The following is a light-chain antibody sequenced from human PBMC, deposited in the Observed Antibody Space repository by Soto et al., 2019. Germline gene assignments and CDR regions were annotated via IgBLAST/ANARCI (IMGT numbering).Light chain of an antibody. CDR1: QGISSY. CDR3: QQHNSNLSLT. V-gene: IGKV1-9*01. CDR2: AAS. Sequence: DIKLTQSPAFLSASVGDRVTLTCRASQGISSYLAWYRQKPGKAPKLLIYAASTVQRGVPSWLSGGGSVTEFTLTISSRQSEDFAPNYCQQHNSNLSLTFGRGTKV. J-gene: IGKJ4*01.